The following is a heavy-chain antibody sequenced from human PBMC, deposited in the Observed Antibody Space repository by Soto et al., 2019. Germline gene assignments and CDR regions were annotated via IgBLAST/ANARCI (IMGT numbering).Heavy chain of an antibody. Sequence: LGESLKISCKGSGYSFTSYWISWVRQMPGKGLEWMGRIDPSDSYTNYSPSFQGHVTISADKSISTAYLQWSSLKASDTAMYYCARRPLPYSSSSQYYYYYGMDVWGQGSTVTVSS. CDR3: ARRPLPYSSSSQYYYYYGMDV. J-gene: IGHJ6*02. CDR2: IDPSDSYT. V-gene: IGHV5-10-1*01. CDR1: GYSFTSYW. D-gene: IGHD6-6*01.